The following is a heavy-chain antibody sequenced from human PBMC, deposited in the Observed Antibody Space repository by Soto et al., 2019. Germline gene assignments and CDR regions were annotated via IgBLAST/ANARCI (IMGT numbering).Heavy chain of an antibody. Sequence: GGSLRLSCAASGFTFDDYAMHWVRQAPGKGLEWVSGISWNSGSIGYADSVKGRFTISRDNAKNSLYLQMNSLRAEDTALYYCAKAYSSSWLYYFDYWGQGTLVTVS. V-gene: IGHV3-9*01. CDR1: GFTFDDYA. D-gene: IGHD6-13*01. CDR3: AKAYSSSWLYYFDY. J-gene: IGHJ4*02. CDR2: ISWNSGSI.